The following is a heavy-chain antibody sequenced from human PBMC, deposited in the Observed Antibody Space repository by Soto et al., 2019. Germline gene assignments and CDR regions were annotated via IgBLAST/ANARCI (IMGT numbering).Heavy chain of an antibody. CDR2: INAGNGNT. D-gene: IGHD1-26*01. CDR3: ARAFEGDLGALDY. V-gene: IGHV1-3*01. CDR1: GYTFTSYA. J-gene: IGHJ4*02. Sequence: QVQLVQSGAEVKKPGASVKVSCKASGYTFTSYAMHWVRQAPGQRLEWMGWINAGNGNTKYSQKFQGRVPITRDTSASTAYMQLSSLRSEDTAVYYCARAFEGDLGALDYWGQGTLVTVSS.